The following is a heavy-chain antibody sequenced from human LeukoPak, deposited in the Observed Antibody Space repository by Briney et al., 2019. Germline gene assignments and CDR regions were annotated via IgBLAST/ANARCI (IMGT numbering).Heavy chain of an antibody. V-gene: IGHV4-34*01. CDR1: GGSFSGYY. J-gene: IGHJ5*02. CDR2: INHSGST. Sequence: SETLSLTCAVYGGSFSGYYWSWIRQPPGKGLEWVGEINHSGSTNYNPSLKSRVTISVDTSKNQFSLKLSSVTAADTAMYYCARGHGIAVAGISDWFDPWGQGTLVTVSS. CDR3: ARGHGIAVAGISDWFDP. D-gene: IGHD6-19*01.